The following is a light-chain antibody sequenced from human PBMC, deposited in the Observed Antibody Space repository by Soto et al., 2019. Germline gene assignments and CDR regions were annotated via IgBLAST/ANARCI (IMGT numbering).Light chain of an antibody. CDR1: QSVSSY. V-gene: IGKV3-11*01. J-gene: IGKJ4*01. CDR2: DIP. Sequence: EIVLTQSPATLSLSPGERATLSCRASQSVSSYLAWYQQKPGQAPRLLIYDIPKRAGGIPARFSGSGSGTDFTLTISSLEPEDFAVYYCQQRRSWPLTFGGGTNVEIK. CDR3: QQRRSWPLT.